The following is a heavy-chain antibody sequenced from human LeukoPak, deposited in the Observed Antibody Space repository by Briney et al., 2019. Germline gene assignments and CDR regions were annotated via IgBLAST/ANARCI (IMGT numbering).Heavy chain of an antibody. J-gene: IGHJ4*02. Sequence: SSETLSLTCTVSGDSISSGSYYWGWIRQSPGKGLEWIGSIYSTGNTLYTPSLKSRVAISVDTSKNSFSLNLHSVTAADTAVYYCARDLWSTGAGVFDFWGQGALVAVSS. D-gene: IGHD2-21*01. CDR3: ARDLWSTGAGVFDF. CDR1: GDSISSGSYY. CDR2: IYSTGNT. V-gene: IGHV4-39*07.